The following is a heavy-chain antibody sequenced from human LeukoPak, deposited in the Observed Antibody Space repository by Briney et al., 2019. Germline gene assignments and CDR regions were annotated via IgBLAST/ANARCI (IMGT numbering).Heavy chain of an antibody. Sequence: SETLSLTCTVSGGSIGSGGYYWSWIRQHPGKGLEWIGYIYYSGSTYYNPSLKSRVTISVDTSKNQFSLKLSSVTAADTAVYYCARSPQQGIFGAVAEWLPYYFDYWGQGTLVTVSS. CDR3: ARSPQQGIFGAVAEWLPYYFDY. J-gene: IGHJ4*02. D-gene: IGHD3-3*01. CDR2: IYYSGST. CDR1: GGSIGSGGYY. V-gene: IGHV4-31*03.